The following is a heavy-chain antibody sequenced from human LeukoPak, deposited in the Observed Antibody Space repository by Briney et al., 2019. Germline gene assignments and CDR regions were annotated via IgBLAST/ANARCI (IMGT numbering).Heavy chain of an antibody. V-gene: IGHV3-30*02. J-gene: IGHJ4*02. D-gene: IGHD6-13*01. CDR1: GFTFSSYG. CDR2: IRYDGSNK. Sequence: GGSLRLSCAASGFTFSSYGMHWVRQAPGKGLEWVAFIRYDGSNKYYADSVKGRFTISRDNSKNTLYLQMNSLRAEDTAVYYCARATYRSSWYLVGYWGQGTLVTVSS. CDR3: ARATYRSSWYLVGY.